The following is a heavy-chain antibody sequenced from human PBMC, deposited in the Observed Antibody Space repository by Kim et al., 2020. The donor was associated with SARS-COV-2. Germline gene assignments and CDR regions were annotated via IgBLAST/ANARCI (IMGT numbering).Heavy chain of an antibody. D-gene: IGHD6-6*01. CDR3: VRGQLVPTYYGMDV. CDR1: GFTFSSYG. Sequence: GGSLRLSCAASGFTFSSYGMHWVRQAPGKGLEWVAVIWYDGSNKYYADSVKGRFTISRDNSKNTLYLQMNSLRAEDTAVYYCVRGQLVPTYYGMDVWGQGTTVTVSS. J-gene: IGHJ6*02. V-gene: IGHV3-33*01. CDR2: IWYDGSNK.